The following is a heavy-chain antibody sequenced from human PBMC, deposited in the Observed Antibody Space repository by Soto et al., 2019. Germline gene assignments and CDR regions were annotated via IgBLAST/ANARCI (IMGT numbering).Heavy chain of an antibody. J-gene: IGHJ4*02. CDR2: IKSNADGGTA. V-gene: IGHV3-15*07. CDR3: TTDVGDF. CDR1: GFTFDNAW. Sequence: LSCAASGFTFDNAWMNWVRQAPVMGLEWVGRIKSNADGGTADYAAPVKGRFIISRDDSKNTLYLQMNSLRIEDTAVYYCTTDVGDFWGQGTPVTVSS.